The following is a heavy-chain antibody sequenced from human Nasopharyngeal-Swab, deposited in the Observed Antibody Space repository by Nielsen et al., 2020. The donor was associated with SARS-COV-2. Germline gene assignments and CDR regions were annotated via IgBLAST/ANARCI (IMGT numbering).Heavy chain of an antibody. Sequence: WIRQPPGKGPEWVSAISGSGGSTYYADSVKGRFTISRDNSKNTLYLQMNSLRAEDTAVYYCAKPLYGDSPFDYWSQGTLVTVSS. CDR3: AKPLYGDSPFDY. V-gene: IGHV3-23*01. J-gene: IGHJ4*02. D-gene: IGHD4-17*01. CDR2: ISGSGGST.